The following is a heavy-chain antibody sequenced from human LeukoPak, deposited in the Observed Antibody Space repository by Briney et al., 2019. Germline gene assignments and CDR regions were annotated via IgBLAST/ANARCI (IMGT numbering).Heavy chain of an antibody. D-gene: IGHD6-13*01. CDR2: ISGSGGST. CDR3: ARLVAAARYFDY. V-gene: IGHV3-23*01. Sequence: PGGSLRLSCAASGFTFSSYAMSWVRQAPGKGLEWVSAISGSGGSTYYADSVKGRFTISRDNSKNTLYLQMNSLRAEDTAVYYCARLVAAARYFDYWGQGTLVTVSS. J-gene: IGHJ4*02. CDR1: GFTFSSYA.